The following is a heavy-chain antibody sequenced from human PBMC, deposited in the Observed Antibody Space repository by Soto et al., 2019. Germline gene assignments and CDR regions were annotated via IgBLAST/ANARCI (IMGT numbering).Heavy chain of an antibody. CDR1: GFTFSSYA. V-gene: IGHV3-23*01. CDR3: AKPGSSGYYSTFDY. CDR2: ISGSGGST. D-gene: IGHD3-22*01. Sequence: GGSLRLSCAASGFTFSSYAMSWVRQAPGKGLEWVSAISGSGGSTYYADSVKGRFTISRDNSKNTLYLHMNSLRAEDTAVYYCAKPGSSGYYSTFDYWGQGTLVNVSS. J-gene: IGHJ4*02.